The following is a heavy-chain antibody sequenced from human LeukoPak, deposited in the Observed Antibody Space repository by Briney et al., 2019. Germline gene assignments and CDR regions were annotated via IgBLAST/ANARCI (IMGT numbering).Heavy chain of an antibody. CDR2: IIPIFGTA. CDR3: AVWLMDTAMVKDFDY. D-gene: IGHD5-18*01. CDR1: GGTFSSYA. Sequence: SVKVSCKSSGGTFSSYAISWVRQAPGQGLEWMGRIIPIFGTANYAQKFQGRVTITTDESTSTAYMELSSLRSEDTAVYYCAVWLMDTAMVKDFDYWGQGTLVTVSS. J-gene: IGHJ4*02. V-gene: IGHV1-69*05.